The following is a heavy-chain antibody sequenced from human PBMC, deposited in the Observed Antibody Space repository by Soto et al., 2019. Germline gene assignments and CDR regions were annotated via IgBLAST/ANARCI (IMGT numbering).Heavy chain of an antibody. CDR2: IKSKTDGGTT. D-gene: IGHD2-2*01. Sequence: GGSLRLSCAASGFTFSNAWMSWVRQVPGKGLEWVGRIKSKTDGGTTDYAAPVKGRFTISRDDSKNTLYLQMNSLKTEDTAVYYCTTGVVVPAAMDYFDYWGQGTLVTVSS. J-gene: IGHJ4*02. CDR3: TTGVVVPAAMDYFDY. CDR1: GFTFSNAW. V-gene: IGHV3-15*01.